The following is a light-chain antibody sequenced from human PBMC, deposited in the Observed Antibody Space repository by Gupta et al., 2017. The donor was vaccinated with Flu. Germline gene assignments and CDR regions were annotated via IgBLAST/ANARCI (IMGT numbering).Light chain of an antibody. CDR2: AAS. J-gene: IGKJ1*01. CDR1: QNVDSNY. Sequence: EIVLTQSPGTLSLSLGERATLSCRASQNVDSNYLAWYQQSPGRPPRLLIYAASNRATGIPDSFSGSGSGTDFTLTISRLEADDFAVYHCQQYGSFPRTFGQGTKVEI. V-gene: IGKV3-20*01. CDR3: QQYGSFPRT.